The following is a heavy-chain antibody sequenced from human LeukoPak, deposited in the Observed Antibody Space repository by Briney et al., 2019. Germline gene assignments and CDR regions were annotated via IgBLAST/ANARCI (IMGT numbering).Heavy chain of an antibody. V-gene: IGHV3-23*01. J-gene: IGHJ4*02. CDR1: GFTFSSYA. Sequence: GGSLRLPCAASGFTFSSYAMSWVRQAPGKGLEWVSAISGSGGSTYYADSVKGRFTISRDNSKNTLYLQMNSLRAEDTAVYYCAKNYDILTGLPDYWGQGTLVTVSS. D-gene: IGHD3-9*01. CDR2: ISGSGGST. CDR3: AKNYDILTGLPDY.